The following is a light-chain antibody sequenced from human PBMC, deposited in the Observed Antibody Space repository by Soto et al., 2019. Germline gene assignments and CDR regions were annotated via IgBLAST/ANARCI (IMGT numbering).Light chain of an antibody. CDR1: SSDVGGYNY. CDR3: SSYTSSSTLVV. V-gene: IGLV2-14*01. CDR2: DVS. Sequence: QSALTQPASVSGSPGQSITISCTGTSSDVGGYNYVSWYQQHPGKDPQLMIYDVSNRPSGVSNRFSGSKSGNTASLTISGRQAEDEADYYCSSYTSSSTLVVFGGGTKLTVL. J-gene: IGLJ2*01.